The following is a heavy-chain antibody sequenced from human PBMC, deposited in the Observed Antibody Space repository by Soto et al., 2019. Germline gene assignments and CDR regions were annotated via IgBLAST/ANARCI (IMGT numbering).Heavy chain of an antibody. D-gene: IGHD2-15*01. V-gene: IGHV6-1*01. CDR3: ARKPGGEHVYCSYYYCFHGIGV. J-gene: IGHJ6*02. Sequence: SQTLSLTCAISGDSDYSNSAAWNWIRQSTSRGLEWLGRTYYRSKWYNDYPISVKGRITINPDTSKNRFSLPLNSVTPEDTAMYYCARKPGGEHVYCSYYYCFHGIGVWGQGTMVTVSS. CDR2: TYYRSKWYN. CDR1: GDSDYSNSAA.